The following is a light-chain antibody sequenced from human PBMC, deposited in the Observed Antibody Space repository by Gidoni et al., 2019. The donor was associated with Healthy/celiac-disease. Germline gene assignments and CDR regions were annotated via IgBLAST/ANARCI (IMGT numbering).Light chain of an antibody. CDR3: QQYNNWPPLT. CDR1: QSVSSN. Sequence: IVMTQSPATLSVSPGERATLSCMASQSVSSNLAWYQQKPGQAPRLLIYGASTRATGIPARFSGSGSGTEFTLTISSLQSEDFAVYYCQQYNNWPPLTFXGXTKVEIK. V-gene: IGKV3-15*01. CDR2: GAS. J-gene: IGKJ4*01.